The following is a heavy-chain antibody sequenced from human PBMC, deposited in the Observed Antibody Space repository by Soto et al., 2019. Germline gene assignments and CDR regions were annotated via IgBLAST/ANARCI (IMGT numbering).Heavy chain of an antibody. CDR1: GFTFSSYG. J-gene: IGHJ4*02. Sequence: GGSLRLSCAASGFTFSSYGMHWVRQAPGKGLEWVAVISYDGSNKYYADSVKGRFTISRDNSKNTLYLQMNSLRAEDTAVYYCANSGRIAARPGDYFDYWGQGTLVTVSS. V-gene: IGHV3-30*18. CDR2: ISYDGSNK. CDR3: ANSGRIAARPGDYFDY. D-gene: IGHD6-6*01.